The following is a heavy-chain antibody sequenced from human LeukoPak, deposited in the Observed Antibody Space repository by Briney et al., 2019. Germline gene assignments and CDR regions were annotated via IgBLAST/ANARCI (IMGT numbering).Heavy chain of an antibody. V-gene: IGHV1-69*04. J-gene: IGHJ4*02. CDR2: IIPILGIA. CDR3: ASALKRGSAGTLIDY. D-gene: IGHD6-13*01. Sequence: GASVKVSCKASGGTFSSYAISWVRQAPGQGLEWMGRIIPILGIANYAQKFQGRATITADKSTSTAYMELSSLRSEDTAVYYCASALKRGSAGTLIDYWGQGTLVTVSS. CDR1: GGTFSSYA.